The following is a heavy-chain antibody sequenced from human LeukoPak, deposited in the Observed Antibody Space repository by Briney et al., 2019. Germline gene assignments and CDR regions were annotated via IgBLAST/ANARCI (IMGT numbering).Heavy chain of an antibody. CDR1: GYTFTSYY. J-gene: IGHJ4*02. V-gene: IGHV1-46*01. Sequence: WASVRVSCKASGYTFTSYYMHWVRQAPGQGLEWMGIINPSGGSTSYAQKFQGRVTMTRDTSTSTVYMELSSLRSEDTAVYYCARRSRARTFGGVIVPGPDFDYWGQGTLVTVSS. D-gene: IGHD3-16*02. CDR2: INPSGGST. CDR3: ARRSRARTFGGVIVPGPDFDY.